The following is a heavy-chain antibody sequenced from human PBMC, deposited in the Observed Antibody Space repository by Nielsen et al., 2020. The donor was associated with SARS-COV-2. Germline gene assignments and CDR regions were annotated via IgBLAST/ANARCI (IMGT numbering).Heavy chain of an antibody. D-gene: IGHD1-26*01. Sequence: SQTLSLTCAISGDSVSSNSAAWNWLRQSPSRGLEWLGRTYYRSKWYNDYAVSVKSRITINPDTSKNQFSLQLNSVTPEDTAVYYCARAGPGRVGAFDYWGQGTLVTVSS. CDR1: GDSVSSNSAA. J-gene: IGHJ4*02. CDR3: ARAGPGRVGAFDY. CDR2: TYYRSKWYN. V-gene: IGHV6-1*01.